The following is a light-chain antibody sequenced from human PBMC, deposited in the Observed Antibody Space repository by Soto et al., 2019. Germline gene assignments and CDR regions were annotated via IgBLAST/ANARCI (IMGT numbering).Light chain of an antibody. J-gene: IGKJ4*02. CDR3: QPYNNCPLT. CDR2: DTS. CDR1: QGIGDA. Sequence: EVVMRQSPAPRYASPGEGATLSCRASQGIGDALAWYEHKPGQTPRLLIYDTSTRATGVPTRFSGSRSGAEFCLTINSVQSEDFAVYYGQPYNNCPLTVGGGIKVEIK. V-gene: IGKV3-15*01.